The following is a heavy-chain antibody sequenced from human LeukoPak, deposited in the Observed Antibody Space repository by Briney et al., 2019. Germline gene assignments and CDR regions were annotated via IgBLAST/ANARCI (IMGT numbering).Heavy chain of an antibody. J-gene: IGHJ5*02. CDR1: GYTSTSYG. Sequence: ASVKVSCKASGYTSTSYGISWVRQAPGQGLEWMGWISAYNGNTNYAQKLQGRVTMTTDTSTSTAYMELRSLRSDDTAVYYCARVLGTVTTYWFDPWGQGTLVTVSS. V-gene: IGHV1-18*01. CDR2: ISAYNGNT. D-gene: IGHD4-11*01. CDR3: ARVLGTVTTYWFDP.